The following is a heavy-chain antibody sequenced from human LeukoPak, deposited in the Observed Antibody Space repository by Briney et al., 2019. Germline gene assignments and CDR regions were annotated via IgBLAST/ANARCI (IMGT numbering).Heavy chain of an antibody. CDR2: ISSSSSTI. J-gene: IGHJ6*03. CDR3: ARDHCLGYYYYMDV. CDR1: GFTFSSYS. Sequence: SGGSLRLSCAASGFTFSSYSMNWVRQAPGKGLEWVSYISSSSSTIYYADSVKGRFTISRDNAKNSLYLQMTSLRAEDTAVYYCARDHCLGYYYYMDVWGKGTTVTVSS. V-gene: IGHV3-48*04. D-gene: IGHD2-21*02.